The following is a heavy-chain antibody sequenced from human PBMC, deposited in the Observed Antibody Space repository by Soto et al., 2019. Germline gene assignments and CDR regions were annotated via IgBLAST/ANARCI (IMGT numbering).Heavy chain of an antibody. J-gene: IGHJ4*02. V-gene: IGHV1-69*13. CDR3: ARDKLPLEAGCFDY. CDR1: GGTFSSYA. CDR2: IIPIFGTA. Sequence: SVKVSCKASGGTFSSYAISWVRQSPGQGLEWTGGIIPIFGTANYAQKFQGRVTITADESTSTAYMELSSLRSEDTAVYYCARDKLPLEAGCFDYWGQATLVTVS. D-gene: IGHD2-15*01.